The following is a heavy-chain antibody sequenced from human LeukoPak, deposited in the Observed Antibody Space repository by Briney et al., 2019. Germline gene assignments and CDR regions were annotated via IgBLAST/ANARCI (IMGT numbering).Heavy chain of an antibody. Sequence: SGPALVKPTQTLTLTCTFSGFSLSTSGMFVSWIRQPPGKALEWLARIDWDDDKYYSTSLKTRLTISKDTSKNQVVLTMTNMDPVDTATYYCARTGVDYYDSSGYFPDWGQGTLVTVSS. CDR3: ARTGVDYYDSSGYFPD. CDR1: GFSLSTSGMF. CDR2: IDWDDDK. V-gene: IGHV2-70*11. J-gene: IGHJ4*02. D-gene: IGHD3-22*01.